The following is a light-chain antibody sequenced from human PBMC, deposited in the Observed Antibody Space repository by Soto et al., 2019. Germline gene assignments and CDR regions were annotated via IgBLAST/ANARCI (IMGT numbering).Light chain of an antibody. CDR1: ESVSSTS. V-gene: IGKV3-20*01. CDR2: GVS. J-gene: IGKJ1*01. CDR3: QQYDNSVWT. Sequence: EIVLTQSPGTLSLSPGERATLSCRASESVSSTSLAWYQQKPGQAPRLLMYGVSSRATGIPDRFSGSGSGTDFTLTINRLEPEDFAVDFCQQYDNSVWTFGQGTEVEIK.